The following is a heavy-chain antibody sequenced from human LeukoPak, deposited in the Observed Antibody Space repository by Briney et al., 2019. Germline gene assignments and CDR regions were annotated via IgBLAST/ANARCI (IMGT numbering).Heavy chain of an antibody. CDR3: ARGRPGGWNYVAYYYYYYMDV. V-gene: IGHV4-34*01. CDR1: GGSFSGYY. J-gene: IGHJ6*03. CDR2: INHSGST. D-gene: IGHD1-7*01. Sequence: SETLSLTCAVYGGSFSGYYWSWIRQPPGKGLEWIGEINHSGSTNYNPSLKSRVIISVDTSKNQFSLKLSSVTAADTAVYYCARGRPGGWNYVAYYYYYYMDVWGKGTTVTVSS.